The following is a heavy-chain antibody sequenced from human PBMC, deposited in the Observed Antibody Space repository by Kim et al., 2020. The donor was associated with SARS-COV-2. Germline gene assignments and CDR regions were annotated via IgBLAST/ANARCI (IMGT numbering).Heavy chain of an antibody. Sequence: ASVKVSCRASGFTFNSYHMHWVRQAPGQGLEWVGVMNVGRATYAQNLQGRVTMTRDTSTSTVYMELSSLRSDDTAVYYCARNAAVERAGPYYRAFDYWGQ. CDR1: GFTFNSYH. CDR3: ARNAAVERAGPYYRAFDY. D-gene: IGHD3-10*01. V-gene: IGHV1-46*02. CDR2: MNVGRA. J-gene: IGHJ4*02.